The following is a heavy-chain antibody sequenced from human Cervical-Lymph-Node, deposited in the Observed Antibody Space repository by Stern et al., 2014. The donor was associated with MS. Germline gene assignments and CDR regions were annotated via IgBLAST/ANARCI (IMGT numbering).Heavy chain of an antibody. CDR1: GFTFSSYA. V-gene: IGHV3-23*01. CDR2: ISGSGGST. J-gene: IGHJ4*02. D-gene: IGHD5-12*01. Sequence: EVQLLESGGGLVQPGGSLRLSCAASGFTFSSYAMSWVRQAPGKGLEWVSAISGSGGSTYYADSVKGRFTISRDNSKNTLYLQMNSLRAEDTAVYYCAKDVSGNSGYDLGFDYWGQGTLVTVSS. CDR3: AKDVSGNSGYDLGFDY.